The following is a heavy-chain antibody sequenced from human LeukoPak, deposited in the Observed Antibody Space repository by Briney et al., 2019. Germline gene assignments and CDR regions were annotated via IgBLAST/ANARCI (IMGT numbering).Heavy chain of an antibody. CDR1: GFTFRSHA. CDR2: ISGSGGST. CDR3: ARLEKSGFDSPFDF. V-gene: IGHV3-23*01. Sequence: GGSLRLSCAASGFTFRSHAMSWVRQAPGKGLEWVSSISGSGGSTYYADSFKGRFTISRDDSKNTLYLQMNSLRVEDTAVYFCARLEKSGFDSPFDFWGQGTLVTVSS. J-gene: IGHJ4*02. D-gene: IGHD1-26*01.